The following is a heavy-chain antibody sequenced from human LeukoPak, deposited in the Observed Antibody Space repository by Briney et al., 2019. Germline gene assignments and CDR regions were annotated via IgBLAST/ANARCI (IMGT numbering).Heavy chain of an antibody. V-gene: IGHV1-2*02. D-gene: IGHD3-10*01. CDR1: GYTFTAYY. CDR3: ARPSWSSGGLLDV. Sequence: ASVSVSCKASGYTFTAYYLRWVRQAPGQGLEWMGWFNPKSGGTNFAQKFQGRVTMTRDTSISTAYMDLSGLKSDDTAVYYCARPSWSSGGLLDVWGQGTTVTVSS. J-gene: IGHJ6*02. CDR2: FNPKSGGT.